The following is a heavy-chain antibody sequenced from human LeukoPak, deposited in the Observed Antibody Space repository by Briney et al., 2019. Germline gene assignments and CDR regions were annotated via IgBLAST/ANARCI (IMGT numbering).Heavy chain of an antibody. CDR3: ARALGYCSGGSCTRGYNWFDP. Sequence: PSETLSLTCTVSGGSISSSDYYWGWIRQPPGKGLEWIGSIYYGGSTYYNPSLKSRVTISVDTSMNQFSLKLSFVTTADTAVYYCARALGYCSGGSCTRGYNWFDPWGQGTLVTVPS. CDR2: IYYGGST. V-gene: IGHV4-39*01. D-gene: IGHD2-15*01. CDR1: GGSISSSDYY. J-gene: IGHJ5*02.